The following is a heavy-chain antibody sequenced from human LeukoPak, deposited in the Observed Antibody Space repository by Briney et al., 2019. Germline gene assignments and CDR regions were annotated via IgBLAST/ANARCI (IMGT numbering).Heavy chain of an antibody. D-gene: IGHD1-7*01. CDR3: ATGNSHAFDI. V-gene: IGHV3-74*01. CDR2: LNSDGSST. J-gene: IGHJ3*02. Sequence: GGSLRLSCAASGFTFSSYWMHWVRQAPGKGLVWVSCLNSDGSSTSYADSVRGRFTISRDNAKNTLYLQMNSLRAEDTAVYYCATGNSHAFDIWGQGTMVTVSS. CDR1: GFTFSSYW.